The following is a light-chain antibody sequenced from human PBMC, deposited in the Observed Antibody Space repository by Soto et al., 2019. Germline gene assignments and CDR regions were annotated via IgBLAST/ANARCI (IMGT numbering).Light chain of an antibody. J-gene: IGKJ4*01. Sequence: ELVLAQSPATMSLSPGKRATLSCRANQSVSRFLAWYQQRPGQAPRLLIYDASKRATDIPARFRGSGSGTDCTLTISSLEHEDFVVYYCQQRSDWPPTFGGGTKVDIK. CDR2: DAS. V-gene: IGKV3-11*01. CDR1: QSVSRF. CDR3: QQRSDWPPT.